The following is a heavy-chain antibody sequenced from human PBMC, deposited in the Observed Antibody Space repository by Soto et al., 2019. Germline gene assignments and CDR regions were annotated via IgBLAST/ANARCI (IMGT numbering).Heavy chain of an antibody. CDR3: ARGRGLDV. V-gene: IGHV3-7*04. J-gene: IGHJ6*02. CDR2: IKQDGSEK. Sequence: EMQLVESGGGLVQPGGSLRLSCAASGFTLSSSWMSWVRQAPGKGLEWVANIKQDGSEKYYVDSVKDRFTISRDNAKNSLYLQMNSLRAEDTAVYYCARGRGLDVWGLGTTVTVSS. CDR1: GFTLSSSW.